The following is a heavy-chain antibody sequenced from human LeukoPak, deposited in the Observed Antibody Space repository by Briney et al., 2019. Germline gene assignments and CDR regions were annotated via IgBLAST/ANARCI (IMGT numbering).Heavy chain of an antibody. CDR3: AKVGSSVYEVDY. V-gene: IGHV3-9*03. Sequence: GRSLRLSCAASGFTFDDYAMHWVRQAPGKGLEWVSGISWNSGSIGYADSVKGRFTISRDNAKNSLYLQMNSLRAEDMALYYCAKVGSSVYEVDYWGQGTLVTVSS. J-gene: IGHJ4*02. D-gene: IGHD3-22*01. CDR2: ISWNSGSI. CDR1: GFTFDDYA.